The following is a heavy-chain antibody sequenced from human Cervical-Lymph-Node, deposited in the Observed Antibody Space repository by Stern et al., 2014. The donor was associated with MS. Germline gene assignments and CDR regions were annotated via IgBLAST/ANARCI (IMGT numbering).Heavy chain of an antibody. V-gene: IGHV1-69*06. D-gene: IGHD6-13*01. CDR3: ARHQAGIAGN. Sequence: QEQLGQTGAEVKKPGSSEKVYCKASGSAIKSFDISWVRQAPGQGPEWLGDIIPILVTENLARTFQRRVSFTSDNSTNTTTMELISLRSDDTAVYYCARHQAGIAGNWGQGTLVIVSS. J-gene: IGHJ4*02. CDR2: IIPILVTE. CDR1: GSAIKSFD.